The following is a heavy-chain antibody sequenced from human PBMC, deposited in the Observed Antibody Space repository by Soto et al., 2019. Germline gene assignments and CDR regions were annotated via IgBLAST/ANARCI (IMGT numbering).Heavy chain of an antibody. CDR1: GGSISSGGYS. CDR3: SRHRRIGSHYYDSSKHFDY. D-gene: IGHD3-22*01. Sequence: PSETLSLTCAVSGGSISSGGYSWSWIRQPPGKGLEWIGYIYHSGGTYYNPSLKSRVTISVDTSKNQFSLTLTSVTAADTAVYFCSRHRRIGSHYYDSSKHFDYWGQGSLVTVSS. V-gene: IGHV4-30-2*03. CDR2: IYHSGGT. J-gene: IGHJ4*02.